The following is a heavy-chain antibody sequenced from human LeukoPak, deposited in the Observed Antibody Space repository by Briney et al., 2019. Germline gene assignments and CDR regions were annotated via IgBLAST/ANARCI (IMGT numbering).Heavy chain of an antibody. CDR2: INHSGST. J-gene: IGHJ4*02. CDR3: ARGGGDLLRYFDWLLYRYFDY. D-gene: IGHD3-9*01. V-gene: IGHV4-34*01. CDR1: GGSFSGYY. Sequence: SETLSLTCAVYGGSFSGYYWSRIRQSPGKGLEWIGEINHSGSTNYNPSLKSRVTISVDTSKNQFSLKLSSVTAADTAVYYCARGGGDLLRYFDWLLYRYFDYWGQGTLVTVSS.